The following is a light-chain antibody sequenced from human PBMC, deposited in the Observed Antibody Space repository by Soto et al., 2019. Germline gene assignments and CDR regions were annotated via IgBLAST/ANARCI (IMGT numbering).Light chain of an antibody. J-gene: IGLJ2*01. V-gene: IGLV1-44*01. CDR2: SND. CDR1: SSNIGSHT. Sequence: QLVLTQPPSASGTPGQRVTISCSGSSSNIGSHTVNWYQQLPGTAPKLLIYSNDQRPSGVSDRFSGSKSGTSASLAISGLQSEDEADYYCAAWDASLSGQVFGGGTKLTVL. CDR3: AAWDASLSGQV.